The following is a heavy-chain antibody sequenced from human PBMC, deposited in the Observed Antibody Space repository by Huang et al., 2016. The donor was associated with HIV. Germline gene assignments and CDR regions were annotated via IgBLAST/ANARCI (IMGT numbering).Heavy chain of an antibody. CDR3: ARVGGVAAGTFGTFDI. CDR2: ISSSSSNI. V-gene: IGHV3-21*01. Sequence: EVQLVESGGGLVKPGGSLRLSCAASGFPFSSYSMNWVRQAQGKGLEWISSISSSSSNIYYADSVKGRFTISRDNAKNSLYLQMNSLRAEDTAVYYCARVGGVAAGTFGTFDIWGQGTMVTVSS. J-gene: IGHJ3*02. CDR1: GFPFSSYS. D-gene: IGHD6-19*01.